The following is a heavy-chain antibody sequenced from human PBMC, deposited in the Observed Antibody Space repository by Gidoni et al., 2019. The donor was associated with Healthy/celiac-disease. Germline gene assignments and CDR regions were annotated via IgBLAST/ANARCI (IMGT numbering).Heavy chain of an antibody. V-gene: IGHV3-64*01. J-gene: IGHJ4*02. CDR3: ARDLDGYSGYAFDY. D-gene: IGHD5-12*01. CDR2: ISSNGGST. CDR1: GFTFSSYA. Sequence: EVQLVESGGGLVQPGGSLGLSCAASGFTFSSYAMHWVRQAPGKGLEYVSAISSNGGSTYYANSVKGRFTISRDNSKNTLYLQMGSLRAEDMAVYYCARDLDGYSGYAFDYWGQGTLVTVSS.